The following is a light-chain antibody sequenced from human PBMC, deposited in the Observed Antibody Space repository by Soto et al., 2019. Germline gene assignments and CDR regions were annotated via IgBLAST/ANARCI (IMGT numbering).Light chain of an antibody. CDR2: KAS. CDR3: QQYSSYSHT. CDR1: QSISSS. V-gene: IGKV1-5*03. J-gene: IGKJ1*01. Sequence: DIHMTQSPSTLSASVGDRVTITCRASQSISSSLAWYQQKPGKAPKLLIYKASTLESAVPSRFSGSGSGTDFTLTISSLQPDDFATYYCQQYSSYSHTFGQGTKVEIK.